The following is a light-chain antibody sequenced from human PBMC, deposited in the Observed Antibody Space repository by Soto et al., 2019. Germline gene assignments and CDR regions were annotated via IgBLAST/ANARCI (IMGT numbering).Light chain of an antibody. J-gene: IGKJ4*01. Sequence: EIVRTQSPATLSVSPGERATLSCRASQSVSDNLAWYQQKPGQAPRLLIYGASARATGIPARFSGSGSGTEFTLTINSLQSDDFVVYYCQQYNNWPRSTFGGGTKVDIK. CDR2: GAS. CDR1: QSVSDN. CDR3: QQYNNWPRST. V-gene: IGKV3-15*01.